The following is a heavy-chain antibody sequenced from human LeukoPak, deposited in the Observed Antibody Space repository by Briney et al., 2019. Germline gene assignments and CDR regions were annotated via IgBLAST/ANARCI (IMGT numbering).Heavy chain of an antibody. CDR1: GGSISGYY. CDR2: MYSSGST. Sequence: SETLSLTCTVSGGSISGYYWSWIRKPAGKGLEWIGRMYSSGSTSYNPSLKNRVTMSADTSKNQLSLKLNSVTAADTAVYYCARGGDSGYDPVDYWGQGTLVTVSS. CDR3: ARGGDSGYDPVDY. J-gene: IGHJ4*02. D-gene: IGHD5-12*01. V-gene: IGHV4-4*07.